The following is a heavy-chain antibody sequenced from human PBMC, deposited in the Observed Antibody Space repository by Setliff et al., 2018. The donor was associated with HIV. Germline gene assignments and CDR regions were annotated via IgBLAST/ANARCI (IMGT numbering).Heavy chain of an antibody. V-gene: IGHV1-46*01. Sequence: ASVKVSCKTSGYTFTNYYMHWMRQAPGQGLEWMGVVNTVGGGASYAQKFQGRLTVTRDTSTITVYMELSSLRSEDTAVYYCAREGQVVVTAKGFDYWGLGTLVTVSS. CDR3: AREGQVVVTAKGFDY. J-gene: IGHJ4*02. D-gene: IGHD2-15*01. CDR2: VNTVGGGA. CDR1: GYTFTNYY.